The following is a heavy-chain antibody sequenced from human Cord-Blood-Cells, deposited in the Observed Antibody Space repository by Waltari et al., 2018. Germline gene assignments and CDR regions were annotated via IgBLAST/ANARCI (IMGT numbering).Heavy chain of an antibody. V-gene: IGHV3-23*01. D-gene: IGHD4-17*01. CDR2: ISGSGGST. CDR1: GFTFTSYA. CDR3: ANTIYGDYDY. J-gene: IGHJ4*02. Sequence: EVQLLESGGGLVQPGGSLGLSCAASGFTFTSYALTWVRQAPGKGLEWVSAISGSGGSTYYADSVKGRFTISRDNSKNTLYLQMNSLRAEDTAVYYCANTIYGDYDYWGQGTLVTVSS.